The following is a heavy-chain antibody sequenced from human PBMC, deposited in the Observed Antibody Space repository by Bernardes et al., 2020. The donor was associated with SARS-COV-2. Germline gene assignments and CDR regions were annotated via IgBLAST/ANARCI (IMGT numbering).Heavy chain of an antibody. CDR3: TRDPSGTSPA. CDR2: INSDGSRT. J-gene: IGHJ5*02. Sequence: GGSLRLSRAASGFSFNTYWMHWVRQVPGKGLVWVSHINSDGSRTNYADSVKGRFTIFRDNAKNTLYLQMNSLRAEDTAVYYCTRDPSGTSPAWGQGTLVTVSS. V-gene: IGHV3-74*01. D-gene: IGHD1-1*01. CDR1: GFSFNTYW.